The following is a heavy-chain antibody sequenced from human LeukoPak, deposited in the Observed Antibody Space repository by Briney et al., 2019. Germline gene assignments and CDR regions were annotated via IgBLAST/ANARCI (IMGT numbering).Heavy chain of an antibody. D-gene: IGHD6-13*01. CDR2: VYPGDSDT. V-gene: IGHV5-51*01. Sequence: GESLKISCKGSGYSFTSYWIGWVRQMPGKGLEWMGIVYPGDSDTRYSPSFQGQVTISADKSISTAYLQWSSLKASDTAMYYCARHVGIAAAEYYFDYWGQGTLVTVSS. CDR3: ARHVGIAAAEYYFDY. J-gene: IGHJ4*02. CDR1: GYSFTSYW.